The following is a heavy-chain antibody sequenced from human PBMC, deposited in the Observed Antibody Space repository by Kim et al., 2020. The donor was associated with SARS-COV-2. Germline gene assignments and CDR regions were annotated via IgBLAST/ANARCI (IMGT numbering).Heavy chain of an antibody. D-gene: IGHD3-9*01. Sequence: SETLSLTCTVSGGSISSSSYYWGWIRQPPGKGLEWIGSIYYSGNTYYNASLKSRVTISIDTSKNQFSLKLSSVTAADTAVYYCARILRYFDWTHDAFDIWGKGTMVTVSS. CDR3: ARILRYFDWTHDAFDI. CDR1: GGSISSSSYY. CDR2: IYYSGNT. V-gene: IGHV4-39*07. J-gene: IGHJ3*02.